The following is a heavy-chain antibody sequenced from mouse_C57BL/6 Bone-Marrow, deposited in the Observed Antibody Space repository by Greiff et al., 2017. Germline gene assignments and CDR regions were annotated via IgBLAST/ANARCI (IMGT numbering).Heavy chain of an antibody. V-gene: IGHV5-6*01. Sequence: EVKLMESGGDLVKPGGSLKLSCAASGFTFSSYGMSWVRQTPDKRLEWVATISSGGSYTYYPDSVKGRFTISRDNAKNTLYLQMSSLKSEDTAMYYCARQYMYWGQGTTLTVSS. D-gene: IGHD1-3*01. J-gene: IGHJ2*01. CDR1: GFTFSSYG. CDR3: ARQYMY. CDR2: ISSGGSYT.